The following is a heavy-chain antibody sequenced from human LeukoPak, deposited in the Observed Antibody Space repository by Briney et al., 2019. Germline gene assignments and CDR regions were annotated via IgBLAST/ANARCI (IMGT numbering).Heavy chain of an antibody. Sequence: GESLKISCKGSGYSFTSYWFGWVRQMPGKGLEWMGIIYPGDSDIRYSPSFQGQVTISADKSINTAYLQWSSLKASDTAMYYCARRHGSNFYDAFDIWGQGTMVTVSS. CDR2: IYPGDSDI. CDR1: GYSFTSYW. D-gene: IGHD6-13*01. V-gene: IGHV5-51*01. J-gene: IGHJ3*02. CDR3: ARRHGSNFYDAFDI.